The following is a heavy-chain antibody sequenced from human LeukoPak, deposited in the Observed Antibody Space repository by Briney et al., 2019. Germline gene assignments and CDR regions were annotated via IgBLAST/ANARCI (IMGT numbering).Heavy chain of an antibody. CDR1: GGSISSYY. CDR2: IYYSGST. CDR3: AREEGGSTT. V-gene: IGHV4-59*12. D-gene: IGHD3-16*01. Sequence: SETLSLTCTVSGGSISSYYWSWVRQPPGKGLEWIGYIYYSGSTNYNPSLKSRVTISVDTSKNQFSLKLSSVTAADTAVYYCAREEGGSTTWGQGTLVTVSS. J-gene: IGHJ5*02.